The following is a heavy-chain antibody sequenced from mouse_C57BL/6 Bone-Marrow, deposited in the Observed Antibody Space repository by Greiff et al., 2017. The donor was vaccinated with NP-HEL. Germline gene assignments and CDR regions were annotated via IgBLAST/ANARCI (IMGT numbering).Heavy chain of an antibody. CDR1: GYTFTSYG. Sequence: QVQLKESGAELARPGASVKLSCKASGYTFTSYGISWVKQRTGQGLEWIGEIYPRSGNTYYNEKFKGKATLTADKSSSTAYMGLRSLTSEDSAVYFCARDGAYYSNYGAWFAYWGQGTLVTVSA. CDR2: IYPRSGNT. D-gene: IGHD2-5*01. CDR3: ARDGAYYSNYGAWFAY. V-gene: IGHV1-81*01. J-gene: IGHJ3*01.